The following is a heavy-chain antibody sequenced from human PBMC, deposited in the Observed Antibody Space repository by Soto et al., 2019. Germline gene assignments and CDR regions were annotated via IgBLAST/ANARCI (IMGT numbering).Heavy chain of an antibody. V-gene: IGHV4-39*01. CDR2: ASSGGIS. D-gene: IGHD7-27*01. J-gene: IGHJ4*02. CDR1: GGSVNSRTYY. CDR3: GRHWGQSGTYAKALDN. Sequence: KTSETLSLTCTVSGGSVNSRTYYWGWVRQPPGKGLEWIGSASSGGISYHNPSLKSRVTIAIDTSKNHLSLQLTSVTAGDWAVYYCGRHWGQSGTYAKALDNWGEGTLVTVSS.